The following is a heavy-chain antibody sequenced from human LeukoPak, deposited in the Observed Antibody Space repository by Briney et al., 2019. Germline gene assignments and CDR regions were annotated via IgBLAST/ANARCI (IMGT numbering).Heavy chain of an antibody. V-gene: IGHV4-59*01. CDR1: GGSISSYY. D-gene: IGHD3-22*01. CDR2: IYYSGST. J-gene: IGHJ3*02. CDR3: AKTPRTYYYDSSGYQYAFDI. Sequence: PSETLSLTCTVSGGSISSYYWSWIRQPPGKGLEWIGYIYYSGSTNYNPSLKSRVNIVVDTSKNQFSLKLSSVTAADTAVYYCAKTPRTYYYDSSGYQYAFDIWGQGTMVTVSS.